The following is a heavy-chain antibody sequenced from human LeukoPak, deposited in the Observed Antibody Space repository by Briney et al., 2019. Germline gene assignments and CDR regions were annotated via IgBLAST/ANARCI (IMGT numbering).Heavy chain of an antibody. Sequence: SETLSLTCTVSGVSISSYYWSWIRQPPGKGLEWIGYIYYSGSNNYNPSFKSRVTISVDTSKNQLSLKLSCVTAADTAVYYCARVSPDIVVVPAAPWLDYWGQGTLVTVSS. CDR3: ARVSPDIVVVPAAPWLDY. CDR2: IYYSGSN. J-gene: IGHJ4*02. V-gene: IGHV4-59*01. D-gene: IGHD2-2*01. CDR1: GVSISSYY.